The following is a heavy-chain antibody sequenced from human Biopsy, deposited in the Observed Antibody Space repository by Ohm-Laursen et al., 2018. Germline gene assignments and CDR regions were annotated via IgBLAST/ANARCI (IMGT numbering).Heavy chain of an antibody. D-gene: IGHD5-18*01. CDR1: GYTFTSYY. V-gene: IGHV1-46*01. J-gene: IGHJ6*02. Sequence: SVKVSCKASGYTFTSYYMHWVRQAPGQGLEWMGIINPSGGSTSNTQKFQGRVTMTRDTSASTVYMELSSLRSEDTAVYYCARDWNSGWRLPGMVNYYYNGMDVWGQGTTVTVSS. CDR3: ARDWNSGWRLPGMVNYYYNGMDV. CDR2: INPSGGST.